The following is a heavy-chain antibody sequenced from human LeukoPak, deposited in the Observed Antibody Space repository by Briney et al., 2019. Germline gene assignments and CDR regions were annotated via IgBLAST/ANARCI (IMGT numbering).Heavy chain of an antibody. CDR1: GYTFTGYY. CDR3: ARAHEWELLQNY. V-gene: IGHV1-18*04. Sequence: ASVKVSCKASGYTFTGYYMHWVRQAPGQGLEWMGWISAYNGNTNYAQKLQGRVTMTADTSTSTAYMELRSLRSGDTAVYYCARAHEWELLQNYWGRGTLVTVSS. CDR2: ISAYNGNT. J-gene: IGHJ4*02. D-gene: IGHD1-26*01.